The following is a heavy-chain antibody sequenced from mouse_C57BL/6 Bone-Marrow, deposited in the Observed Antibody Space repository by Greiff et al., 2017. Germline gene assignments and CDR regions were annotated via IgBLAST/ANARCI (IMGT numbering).Heavy chain of an antibody. CDR2: ISSGGSDT. CDR1: GFNFRSYG. V-gene: IGHV5-6*01. CDR3: ARHCNFDY. Sequence: EVHLVESGGDLVKPGGSLKLSCAASGFNFRSYGMSWVRQTPDKRLEWVATISSGGSDTYYPDSVKGRFTISRDKAKNTLYLQMSILKSEDTAMYYCARHCNFDYWGQGTTLTVSS. J-gene: IGHJ2*01.